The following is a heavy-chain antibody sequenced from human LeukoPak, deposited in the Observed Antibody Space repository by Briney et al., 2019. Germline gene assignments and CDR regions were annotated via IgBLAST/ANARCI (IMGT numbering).Heavy chain of an antibody. V-gene: IGHV3-30*03. CDR3: ARELHTYLDT. J-gene: IGHJ4*02. Sequence: PGGSLRLSCAASGFTFSGYGMHWVRQAPGKGLEWVAFVSYDGGNKLYADSVRGRFIISRDNSRHTLYLQMSSLTREDTAIYFCARELHTYLDTWGQGALVSVSS. CDR2: VSYDGGNK. CDR1: GFTFSGYG.